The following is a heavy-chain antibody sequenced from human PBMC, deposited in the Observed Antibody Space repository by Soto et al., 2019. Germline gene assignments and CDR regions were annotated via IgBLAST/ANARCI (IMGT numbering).Heavy chain of an antibody. J-gene: IGHJ6*02. Sequence: QLVQSRAEVKKPGSSVKVSCKASGGDFNSYTISWVRQAPGQGPEWMGTIIPILDVAKNAQKFQGRVTITADKSTSTVYMELRSLRSDDPAIYFCAQLWFGELWHGMDVWGQGTTVTVSS. D-gene: IGHD3-10*01. CDR1: GGDFNSYT. V-gene: IGHV1-69*02. CDR2: IIPILDVA. CDR3: AQLWFGELWHGMDV.